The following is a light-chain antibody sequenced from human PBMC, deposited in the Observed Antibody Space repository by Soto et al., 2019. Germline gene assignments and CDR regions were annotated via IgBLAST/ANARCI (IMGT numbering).Light chain of an antibody. Sequence: QSVLTQPASVSGSPGQSITIYCTGSSSDVGGYNLVSWYQQLPGKAPKFMIYDVSNRPSGVSNRFSASKSGNTASLTISGLQAEDEADYYCCSYASSDSYVFGTGTKLTVL. CDR2: DVS. J-gene: IGLJ1*01. V-gene: IGLV2-14*01. CDR3: CSYASSDSYV. CDR1: SSDVGGYNL.